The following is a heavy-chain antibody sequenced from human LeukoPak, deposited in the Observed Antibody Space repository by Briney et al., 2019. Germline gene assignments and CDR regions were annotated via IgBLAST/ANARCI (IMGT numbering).Heavy chain of an antibody. CDR2: IYYSGST. CDR1: GGSISSYY. V-gene: IGHV4-59*01. J-gene: IGHJ3*02. CDR3: ARASGYYDILTGYYGYDAFDI. D-gene: IGHD3-9*01. Sequence: SETLSLTCTVSGGSISSYYWSWIQQPPGKGLEWIGYIYYSGSTNYNPSLKSRVTISVDTSKNQFSLKLSSVTAADTAVYYCARASGYYDILTGYYGYDAFDIWGQGTMVTVSS.